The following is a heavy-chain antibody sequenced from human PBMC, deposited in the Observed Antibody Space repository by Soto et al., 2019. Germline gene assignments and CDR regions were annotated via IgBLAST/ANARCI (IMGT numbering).Heavy chain of an antibody. J-gene: IGHJ4*02. CDR3: AREPATAKPEGVDF. D-gene: IGHD1-1*01. CDR1: GYTFSDYY. CDR2: INPNSGGT. Sequence: ASVKVSFKASGYTFSDYYIHWVRQAPGQGLEWMGWINPNSGGTKYAPKFQGGVTMTRDTSITTAYMELSRLRSGDTAVYYCAREPATAKPEGVDFWGQGTLVTVSS. V-gene: IGHV1-2*02.